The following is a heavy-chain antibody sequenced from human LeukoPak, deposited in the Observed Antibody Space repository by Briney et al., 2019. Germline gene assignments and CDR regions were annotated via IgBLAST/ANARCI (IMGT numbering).Heavy chain of an antibody. Sequence: GGSLRLSCAASGFTFSSYSMNWVRQAPGKGLEWVSSISSSSSYIYYADSVKGRFTISRDNAKNSLYLQMNSLRAEGTAVYYCARDKGYSSGYPIDYWGQGTLVTVSS. V-gene: IGHV3-21*01. CDR2: ISSSSSYI. D-gene: IGHD6-19*01. CDR1: GFTFSSYS. CDR3: ARDKGYSSGYPIDY. J-gene: IGHJ4*02.